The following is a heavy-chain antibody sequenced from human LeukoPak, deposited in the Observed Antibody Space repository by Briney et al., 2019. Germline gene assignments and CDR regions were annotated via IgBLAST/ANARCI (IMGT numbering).Heavy chain of an antibody. CDR1: GYTFTSYD. V-gene: IGHV1-8*03. CDR2: MNPNSGNT. D-gene: IGHD6-6*01. Sequence: ASVKVSCKASGYTFTSYDINWVRQATGQGLEWMGWMNPNSGNTGYAQKFQGRVTITRNTSISTAYMELSSLRSEDTAVYYCARAGSNIVSSSSSFDYWGQGTLVTVSS. J-gene: IGHJ4*02. CDR3: ARAGSNIVSSSSSFDY.